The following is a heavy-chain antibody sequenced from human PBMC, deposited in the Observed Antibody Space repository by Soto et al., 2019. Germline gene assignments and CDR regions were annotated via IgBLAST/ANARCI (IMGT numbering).Heavy chain of an antibody. CDR1: DFSISSGHY. CDR2: IYHSGTT. D-gene: IGHD2-2*01. CDR3: ARWRNDCSSTSCYHFDY. J-gene: IGHJ4*02. Sequence: SETLSLTCAVSDFSISSGHYWGWIRQPPGKGLEWIGSIYHSGTTYNNPSLKSRVTMSVDTSKNQFSLKLSSVTAADTAVYYCARWRNDCSSTSCYHFDYWGQGTLVTVYS. V-gene: IGHV4-38-2*01.